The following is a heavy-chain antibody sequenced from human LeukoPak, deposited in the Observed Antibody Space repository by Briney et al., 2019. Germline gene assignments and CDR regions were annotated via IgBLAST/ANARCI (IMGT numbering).Heavy chain of an antibody. Sequence: GGSLRLSCAASGFTFSSYALSWVRQAPGKGLEWVSAISGSGGSTYYADSVKGRFTISRDNSKNTLYLQMNSLRAEDTAVYYCAKAGSSADDAFDIWGQGTMVTVSS. CDR3: AKAGSSADDAFDI. V-gene: IGHV3-23*01. J-gene: IGHJ3*02. CDR2: ISGSGGST. D-gene: IGHD2-2*01. CDR1: GFTFSSYA.